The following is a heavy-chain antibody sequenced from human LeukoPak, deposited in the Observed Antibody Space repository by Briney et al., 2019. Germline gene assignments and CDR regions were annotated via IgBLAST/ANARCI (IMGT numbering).Heavy chain of an antibody. Sequence: GGSLRLSCAASGFTFSSYWMSWVRQAPGKGLEWVSAISGSGGSTYYADSVKGRFTISRDNSKNTLYLQMNSLRAEDTAVYYCAKDGVDTAMVTGYFDYWGQGTLVTVSS. CDR2: ISGSGGST. V-gene: IGHV3-23*01. D-gene: IGHD5-18*01. CDR1: GFTFSSYW. CDR3: AKDGVDTAMVTGYFDY. J-gene: IGHJ4*02.